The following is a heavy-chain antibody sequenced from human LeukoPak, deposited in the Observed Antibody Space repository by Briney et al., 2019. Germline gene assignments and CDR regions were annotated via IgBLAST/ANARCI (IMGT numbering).Heavy chain of an antibody. D-gene: IGHD1-7*01. CDR1: GFPFDDYG. J-gene: IGHJ6*03. CDR3: AREIRNYRPTYYYYYMDV. CDR2: INWNGGRT. V-gene: IGHV3-20*04. Sequence: GSLRLSCAASGFPFDDYGMSGVRRAPGKGLEGVSGINWNGGRTSYADSVKGRFTVSRDNSKNSLYLQMNSLRAEDTALYYCAREIRNYRPTYYYYYMDVWGKGTTVTVSS.